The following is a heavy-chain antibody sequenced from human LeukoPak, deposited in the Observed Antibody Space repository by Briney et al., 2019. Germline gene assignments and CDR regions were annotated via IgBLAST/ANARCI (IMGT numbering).Heavy chain of an antibody. V-gene: IGHV5-51*01. CDR1: GYRFTSYW. D-gene: IGHD1-26*01. J-gene: IGHJ3*02. CDR3: ARRRGRYSGDAFDI. CDR2: IYPGDSDT. Sequence: GESLKISCKGSGYRFTSYWIGWVRQMPGKGLEWMGFIYPGDSDTRYSPSFQGQVTISADKSMSTAYLQWSSMKDSDTAMYYCARRRGRYSGDAFDIWGQGTMVTVSS.